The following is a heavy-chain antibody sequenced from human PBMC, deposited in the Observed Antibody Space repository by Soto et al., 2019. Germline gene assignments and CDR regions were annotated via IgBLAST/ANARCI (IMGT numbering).Heavy chain of an antibody. Sequence: GGSLRLSCAASGFTFSSYGMHWVRQAPGKGLEWVAVISYDGNNRYYADSVKGRFTISRDNPKNTLYLQMNSLRAEDTAVYYCASTWSGYYYFDSWGQGTLVTVSS. CDR3: ASTWSGYYYFDS. V-gene: IGHV3-30*03. D-gene: IGHD3-3*01. CDR2: ISYDGNNR. CDR1: GFTFSSYG. J-gene: IGHJ4*02.